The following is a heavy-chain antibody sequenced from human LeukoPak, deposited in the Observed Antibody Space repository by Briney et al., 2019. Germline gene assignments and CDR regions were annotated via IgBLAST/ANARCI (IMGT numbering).Heavy chain of an antibody. Sequence: ASVKVSCKASGYTFTSYGISWVRQAPGQGLEWMGWINPNSGDTNYAQKFQGRVTLTRDTSISTAHMELSRLRSDDTAVYYCARGARYYDILTGYLWYFDYWGQGTLVTVSS. CDR3: ARGARYYDILTGYLWYFDY. J-gene: IGHJ4*02. V-gene: IGHV1-2*02. CDR1: GYTFTSYG. CDR2: INPNSGDT. D-gene: IGHD3-9*01.